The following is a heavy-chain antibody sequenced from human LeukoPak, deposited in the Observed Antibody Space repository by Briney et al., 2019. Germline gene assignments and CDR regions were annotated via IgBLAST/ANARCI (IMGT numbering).Heavy chain of an antibody. V-gene: IGHV3-21*01. J-gene: IGHJ3*02. Sequence: GGSLRLSCAASRFTFSSYSMNWVRQAPGKGLEWVSSIGSSSSYIYYADSVKGRFTISRDNAKNSLYLQMNSLRAEDTAVYYCARTGCSGGSCYSGGNAFDIWGQGTMVTVSS. CDR2: IGSSSSYI. CDR3: ARTGCSGGSCYSGGNAFDI. D-gene: IGHD2-15*01. CDR1: RFTFSSYS.